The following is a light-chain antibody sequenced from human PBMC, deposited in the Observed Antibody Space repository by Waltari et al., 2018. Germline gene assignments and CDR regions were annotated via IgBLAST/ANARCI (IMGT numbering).Light chain of an antibody. CDR2: YAN. V-gene: IGKV1-13*02. Sequence: IQMSQSPSSLSASVGDRVTITCRASQGISSYLNWYQQKPGKAPKLLIYYANSLASGVPSRFSGSGSGTEFTLTISCLQPEDFATYDCQQGNSYPYSFGQGTKVGIK. CDR3: QQGNSYPYS. J-gene: IGKJ2*03. CDR1: QGISSY.